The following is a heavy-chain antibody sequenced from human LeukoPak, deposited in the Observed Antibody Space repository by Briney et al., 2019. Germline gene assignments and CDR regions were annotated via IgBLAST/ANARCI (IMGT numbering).Heavy chain of an antibody. CDR1: GGTFSSYA. CDR3: ALTYYYDSSGYYPRRPFDY. D-gene: IGHD3-22*01. V-gene: IGHV1-69*04. CDR2: IIPILGIA. Sequence: EASVKVSCKASGGTFSSYAISWVRQALGQGLEWMGRIIPILGIANYAQKFQGRVTITADKSTSTAYMELSSLRSEDTAVYYCALTYYYDSSGYYPRRPFDYWGQGTLVTVSS. J-gene: IGHJ4*02.